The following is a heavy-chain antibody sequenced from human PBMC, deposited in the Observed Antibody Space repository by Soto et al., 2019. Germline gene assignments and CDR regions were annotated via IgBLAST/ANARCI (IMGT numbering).Heavy chain of an antibody. J-gene: IGHJ4*02. V-gene: IGHV3-74*01. Sequence: GGSLRLSCAASGFTFATYWMHWVRQAPGKGLMWVSRINTGGSGTWYADSVKGRFTISRDNARNTLYLQMNSLRAEDTAVYYCVSGVYNSLYYFDYWGQGTLVTVSS. CDR3: VSGVYNSLYYFDY. CDR2: INTGGSGT. CDR1: GFTFATYW. D-gene: IGHD4-17*01.